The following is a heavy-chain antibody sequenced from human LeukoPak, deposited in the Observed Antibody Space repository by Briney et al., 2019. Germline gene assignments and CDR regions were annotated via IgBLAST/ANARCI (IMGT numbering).Heavy chain of an antibody. CDR3: ARVVDTAMAYFDY. J-gene: IGHJ4*02. V-gene: IGHV4-34*01. Sequence: SETLSLTCAVYGGSFSGYYWSWIRQPPGKGLEWIGEINHSGSTNYNLSLKSRVTISVDTSKNQFSLKLSSVTAADTAVYYCARVVDTAMAYFDYWGQGTLVTVSS. CDR2: INHSGST. D-gene: IGHD5-18*01. CDR1: GGSFSGYY.